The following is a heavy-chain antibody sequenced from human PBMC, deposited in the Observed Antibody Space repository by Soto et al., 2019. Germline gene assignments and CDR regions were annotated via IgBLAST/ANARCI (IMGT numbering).Heavy chain of an antibody. CDR2: IYATGTT. CDR3: VRDGTKTLRDWFDP. CDR1: GGSIISISYY. J-gene: IGHJ5*02. D-gene: IGHD1-1*01. V-gene: IGHV4-39*07. Sequence: SETLSLTCTFSGGSIISISYYWGCVLQPPGKGLEWIVRIYATGTTYYNPSLKSRVMMSVDTSKKQFSLKLRSVTAADTAVYYCVRDGTKTLRDWFDPWGQGISVTVSS.